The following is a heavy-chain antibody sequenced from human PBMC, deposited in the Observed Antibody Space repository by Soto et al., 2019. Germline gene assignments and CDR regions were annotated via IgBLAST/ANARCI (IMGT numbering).Heavy chain of an antibody. CDR2: SNPSGGST. D-gene: IGHD3-16*02. Sequence: ASVKVSCKASGYSFTSNYMHWVRQAPGQGLEWMGVSNPSGGSTSYAQKFQGRVIMTRDTSTSTVYMELSSLRTEDTAVYYCARDALAITFGGVIVPGYWGQGTLVTV. CDR1: GYSFTSNY. J-gene: IGHJ4*02. CDR3: ARDALAITFGGVIVPGY. V-gene: IGHV1-46*03.